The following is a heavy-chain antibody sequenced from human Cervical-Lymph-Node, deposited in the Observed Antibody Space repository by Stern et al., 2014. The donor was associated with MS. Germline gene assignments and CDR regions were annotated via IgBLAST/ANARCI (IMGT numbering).Heavy chain of an antibody. J-gene: IGHJ6*02. Sequence: QDQLVESGAEVKKPGSSVTVSCKASGGSFSSYAISWVRQAPGQGLEWMGGIIPIFGTANYAPKSKGRVTISAEESTHNSYRQMSSLRSEDTSVYYCARARGYSSGWYYYYYGMDVWGQGTTVTVSS. CDR3: ARARGYSSGWYYYYYGMDV. CDR1: GGSFSSYA. CDR2: IIPIFGTA. V-gene: IGHV1-69*01. D-gene: IGHD6-19*01.